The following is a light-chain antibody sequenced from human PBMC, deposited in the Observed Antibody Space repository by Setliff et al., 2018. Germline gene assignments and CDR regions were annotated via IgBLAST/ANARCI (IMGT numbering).Light chain of an antibody. CDR1: SSDVGGYNY. CDR3: SSYTSSYTVV. V-gene: IGLV2-14*01. CDR2: DVS. J-gene: IGLJ2*01. Sequence: QSALTQPASVSGSPGQSITISCTGTSSDVGGYNYVSWYQQHPGKAPKLMIYDVSKRPSGVSNRFSGSKSGNTASLTISGLQPEDEADYYCSSYTSSYTVVFGGGTK.